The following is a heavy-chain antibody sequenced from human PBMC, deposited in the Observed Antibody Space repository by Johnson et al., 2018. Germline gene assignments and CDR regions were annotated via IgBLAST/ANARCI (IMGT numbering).Heavy chain of an antibody. Sequence: QVQLVQSGAEVKKPGSSVKVSCKASGGTFSSYAISWVRQAPGQGLEWMGGIIPIFGTANYAQKFQGRVTITADESTSTAYMERSSRRTEDTAVYYWARGAGIVATTRLDYYYYYGMDVWGQGTTVTVSS. CDR3: ARGAGIVATTRLDYYYYYGMDV. D-gene: IGHD5-12*01. CDR1: GGTFSSYA. J-gene: IGHJ6*02. CDR2: IIPIFGTA. V-gene: IGHV1-69*01.